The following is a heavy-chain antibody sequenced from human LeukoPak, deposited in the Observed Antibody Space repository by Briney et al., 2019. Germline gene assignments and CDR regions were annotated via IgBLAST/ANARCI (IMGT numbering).Heavy chain of an antibody. CDR3: ASEAGAYDN. D-gene: IGHD6-13*01. CDR1: GLSFSDYG. Sequence: PGRSLRLSSAASGLSFSDYGMHWVRQAPGKGLEYVAVIWSDVSNNYYGDSVQGRFTIYRDNVRKALYLQMNSQRVEDTAVYYCASEAGAYDNWGQGTLVTVSS. V-gene: IGHV3-33*01. J-gene: IGHJ4*02. CDR2: IWSDVSNN.